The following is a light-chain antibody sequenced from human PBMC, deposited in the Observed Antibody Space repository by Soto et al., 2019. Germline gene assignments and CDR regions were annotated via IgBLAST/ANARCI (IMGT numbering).Light chain of an antibody. CDR3: TSHTTSTTLPVV. CDR2: EVS. CDR1: SSDVGAYDY. V-gene: IGLV2-14*01. J-gene: IGLJ2*01. Sequence: QSALTQPASVSGSSGQSITLSCTGTSSDVGAYDYVSWYQQHPGRAPKLIIFEVSNRPSGVSNRFSGSKSANTASLTISGLQAEDEAHYYCTSHTTSTTLPVVFGGGTKLTVL.